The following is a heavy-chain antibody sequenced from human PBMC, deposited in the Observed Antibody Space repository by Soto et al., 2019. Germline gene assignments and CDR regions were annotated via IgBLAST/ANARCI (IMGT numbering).Heavy chain of an antibody. CDR2: INTGNGNT. CDR3: AREGIQLWSLGY. V-gene: IGHV1-3*05. Sequence: QVQLVQSGAEEKKPGASVKVSCKASGYTFTNYAMHWVRQAPGQRLEWMGWINTGNGNTKYSQKFQGRVTITRDTSASTAYMELSGLRSEDTAVYYCAREGIQLWSLGYRGQGTVVTVSS. J-gene: IGHJ4*02. CDR1: GYTFTNYA. D-gene: IGHD5-18*01.